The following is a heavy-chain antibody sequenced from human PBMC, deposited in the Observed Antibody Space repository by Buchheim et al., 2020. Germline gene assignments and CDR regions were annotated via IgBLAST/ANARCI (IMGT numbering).Heavy chain of an antibody. Sequence: QLQLQESGPGLVKPSETLSLTCTVSGGSISSSSYYWGWIRQPPGKGLEWIGSIYYSGSTYYNPSLKSRVTISVDTSKNQFSLKLSSVTAADTAVYYCARGVLGYCSSTSCYPNYYYYYGMDVWGQGTT. V-gene: IGHV4-39*07. J-gene: IGHJ6*02. CDR2: IYYSGST. CDR3: ARGVLGYCSSTSCYPNYYYYYGMDV. CDR1: GGSISSSSYY. D-gene: IGHD2-2*01.